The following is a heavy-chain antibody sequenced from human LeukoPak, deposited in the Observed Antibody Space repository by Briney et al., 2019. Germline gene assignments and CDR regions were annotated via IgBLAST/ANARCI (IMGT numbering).Heavy chain of an antibody. V-gene: IGHV3-49*04. CDR2: IRSKAYGGTT. D-gene: IGHD5-12*01. Sequence: GRSLRLSCTASGFTFGDYAMSWVSQAPGKGLEWVGFIRSKAYGGTTEYAASVKGRFTIPRDDSKSIAYLQMNSLKTEDTAVYYCARDRGPGGYDKYYFDYWGQGALVTVSS. CDR1: GFTFGDYA. CDR3: ARDRGPGGYDKYYFDY. J-gene: IGHJ4*02.